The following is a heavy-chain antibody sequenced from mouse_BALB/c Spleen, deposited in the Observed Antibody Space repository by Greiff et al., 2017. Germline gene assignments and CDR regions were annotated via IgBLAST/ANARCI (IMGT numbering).Heavy chain of an antibody. CDR1: GYSFTGYF. CDR3: GREVRDYAMDY. D-gene: IGHD2-14*01. CDR2: INPYNGDT. Sequence: EVQRVESGPELVKPGASVKISCKDSGYSFTGYFMNWVKQSHGKSLEWIGRINPYNGDTFYNQKFKGKATLTVDKSSSTAHMELLSLTSEDSAVYYCGREVRDYAMDYWGQGTSVTVSS. J-gene: IGHJ4*01. V-gene: IGHV1-37*01.